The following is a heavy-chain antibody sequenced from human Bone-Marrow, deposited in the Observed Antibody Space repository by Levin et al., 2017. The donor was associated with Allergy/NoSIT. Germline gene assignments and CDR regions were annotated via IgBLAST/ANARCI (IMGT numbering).Heavy chain of an antibody. D-gene: IGHD6-13*01. CDR1: GGTFSSYA. CDR3: ARVIAAGNSPPDYMDV. CDR2: IIPIFGTA. J-gene: IGHJ6*03. V-gene: IGHV1-69*01. Sequence: PGESLKISCKASGGTFSSYAISWVRQAPGQGLEWMGGIIPIFGTANYAQKFQGRVTITADESTSTAYMELSSLRSEDTAVYYCARVIAAGNSPPDYMDVWGKGTTVTVSS.